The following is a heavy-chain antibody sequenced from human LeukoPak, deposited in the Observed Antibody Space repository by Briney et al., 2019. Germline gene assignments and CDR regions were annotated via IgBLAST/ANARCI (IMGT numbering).Heavy chain of an antibody. CDR1: GFTFDDYA. J-gene: IGHJ4*02. CDR2: ISWNSGSI. Sequence: GGSLRLSCAASGFTFDDYAMHWVRQAPGKGLELVSGISWNSGSIGYADSVKGRFTISRDNAKNSLYLQMNSLRAEDTALYYCAKDGPGSSSSFYYFDYWGQGTLVTVSS. CDR3: AKDGPGSSSSFYYFDY. D-gene: IGHD6-13*01. V-gene: IGHV3-9*01.